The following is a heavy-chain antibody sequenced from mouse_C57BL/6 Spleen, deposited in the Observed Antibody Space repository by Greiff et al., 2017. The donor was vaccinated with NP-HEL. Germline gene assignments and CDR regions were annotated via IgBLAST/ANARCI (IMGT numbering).Heavy chain of an antibody. CDR3: AREKEEGGYYDAWFAY. J-gene: IGHJ3*01. Sequence: QLKESGGGLVKPGGSLKLSCAASGFTFSDYGMHWVRQAPEKGLEWVAYISSGSSTIYYADTVKGRFTISRDNAKNTLFLQMTSLRSEDTAMYYCAREKEEGGYYDAWFAYWGQGTLVTVSA. D-gene: IGHD2-3*01. CDR1: GFTFSDYG. V-gene: IGHV5-17*01. CDR2: ISSGSSTI.